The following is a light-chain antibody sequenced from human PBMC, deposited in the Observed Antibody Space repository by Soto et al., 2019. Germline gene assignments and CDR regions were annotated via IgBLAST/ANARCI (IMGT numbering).Light chain of an antibody. CDR2: DVN. V-gene: IGLV2-14*03. CDR1: SSDVGGYNY. J-gene: IGLJ2*01. Sequence: QYALTQPASMSGSPGQSITISGTGTSSDVGGYNYVSWYRQHPGKAPKLMIYDVNNRPSGVSNRFSGSKSGNTASLTISGLQAEDEADYYCSSHSSSSTLVVFGGGTKLTVL. CDR3: SSHSSSSTLVV.